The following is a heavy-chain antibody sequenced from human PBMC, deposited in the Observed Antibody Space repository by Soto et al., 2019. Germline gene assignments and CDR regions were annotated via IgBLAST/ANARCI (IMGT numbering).Heavy chain of an antibody. V-gene: IGHV4-30-4*01. J-gene: IGHJ6*02. D-gene: IGHD3-10*01. CDR1: GGSISSGDYY. CDR3: ARDDNYYGSRYYYYGMDV. Sequence: SETLSLTCTVSGGSISSGDYYWSWIRQPPGKGLEWIGYIYYSGSTYYNPPLKSRVTISVDTSKNQFSLKLSSVTAADTAVYYCARDDNYYGSRYYYYGMDVWGQGTTVTVSS. CDR2: IYYSGST.